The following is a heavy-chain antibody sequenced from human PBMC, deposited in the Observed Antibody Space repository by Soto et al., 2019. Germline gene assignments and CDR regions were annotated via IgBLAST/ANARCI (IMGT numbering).Heavy chain of an antibody. CDR3: AKDMGLWAIPPIFDY. D-gene: IGHD1-26*01. CDR2: ISGSGGST. V-gene: IGHV3-23*01. Sequence: GGSLRLSCAASGFTFSSYAMSWVRQAPGKGLEWVSTISGSGGSTYYADSVKGRFTISRDNSKNTLYLQMNSLRAEDTAVYYCAKDMGLWAIPPIFDYWGQGTLVTVSS. J-gene: IGHJ4*02. CDR1: GFTFSSYA.